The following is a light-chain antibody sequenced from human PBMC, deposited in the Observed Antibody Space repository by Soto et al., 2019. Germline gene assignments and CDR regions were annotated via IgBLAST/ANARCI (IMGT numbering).Light chain of an antibody. CDR1: EFLSSSY. CDR3: QQQGT. J-gene: IGKJ2*01. Sequence: EIVLTQSPGTLSLSPGERATLSCRASEFLSSSYLVWYQQKPGQAPRLLIYAASRRATGIPDRFSVSGSATEYTLTINTLEPEDFAVYYCQQQGTFGQGTKLESK. CDR2: AAS. V-gene: IGKV3-20*01.